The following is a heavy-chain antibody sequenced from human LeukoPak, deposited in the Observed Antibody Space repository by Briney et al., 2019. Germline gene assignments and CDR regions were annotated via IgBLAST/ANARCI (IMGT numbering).Heavy chain of an antibody. Sequence: SETLSLTCAVYGGSFRGYYWSWIRQPPGKGLEWIGEINHSGSTNYNPSLKSRVTISVDTSKNQFSLKLSSVTAADTAVYYCARGRGVTPVGGYFDYWGQGTLVTVSS. CDR2: INHSGST. CDR3: ARGRGVTPVGGYFDY. V-gene: IGHV4-34*01. CDR1: GGSFRGYY. J-gene: IGHJ4*02. D-gene: IGHD3-10*01.